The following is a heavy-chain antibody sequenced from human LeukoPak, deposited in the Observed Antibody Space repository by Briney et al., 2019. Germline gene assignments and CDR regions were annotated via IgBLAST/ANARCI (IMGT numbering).Heavy chain of an antibody. Sequence: TGGSLRLSCAASGFTFSSYWMHWVRQAPGKGLVLVSRIKSDGSSTRYADSVKGRFTISRDNAKNTLWLQMNSLRAEDTAVYYCATDLDYGGYSHFDFWGQGTLVTVSS. CDR2: IKSDGSST. CDR1: GFTFSSYW. V-gene: IGHV3-74*01. D-gene: IGHD4-23*01. J-gene: IGHJ4*02. CDR3: ATDLDYGGYSHFDF.